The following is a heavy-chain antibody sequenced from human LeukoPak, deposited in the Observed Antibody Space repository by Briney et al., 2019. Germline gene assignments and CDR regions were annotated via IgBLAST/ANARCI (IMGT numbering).Heavy chain of an antibody. D-gene: IGHD6-13*01. CDR2: IKPDSGGT. V-gene: IGHV1-2*02. J-gene: IGHJ3*02. CDR1: GYTFTDHY. CDR3: ARVGDGAAAVVFDI. Sequence: ASVKVSCKASGYTFTDHYMHWVRQAPGQGLEWLGWIKPDSGGTNYAQKFQGRVTMTRDTSISTAYMELSRLTSDDTAVYYCARVGDGAAAVVFDIWGQGTMVTVSS.